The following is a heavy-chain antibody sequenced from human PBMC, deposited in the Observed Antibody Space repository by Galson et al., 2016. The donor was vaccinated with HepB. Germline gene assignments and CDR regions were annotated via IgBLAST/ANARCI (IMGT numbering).Heavy chain of an antibody. J-gene: IGHJ4*02. V-gene: IGHV3-23*01. CDR3: AKEDPKWLGLYYFDL. Sequence: SLRLSCAASGFSFSNYAMGWVRQTPGKGLEWLSAINTVGKTFYSYSARGRFTISRDNSKNTLSLQMTTLYADDTAMYYCAKEDPKWLGLYYFDLWGQGTLVAVSS. D-gene: IGHD6-19*01. CDR2: INTVGKT. CDR1: GFSFSNYA.